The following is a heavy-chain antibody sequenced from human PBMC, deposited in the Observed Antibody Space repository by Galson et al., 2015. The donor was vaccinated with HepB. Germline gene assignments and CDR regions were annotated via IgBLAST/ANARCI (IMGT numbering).Heavy chain of an antibody. CDR2: ISSSSSTI. D-gene: IGHD5-24*01. V-gene: IGHV3-11*01. J-gene: IGHJ4*02. Sequence: SLRLSCAASGFTVSNNYMSWVRQAPGKGLEWVSYISSSSSTIYYADSVKGRFTISRDNSKNTLYLQMHSLRAEDTAVYYCAKDVENRYGYNDYWGQGTLVTVSS. CDR3: AKDVENRYGYNDY. CDR1: GFTVSNNY.